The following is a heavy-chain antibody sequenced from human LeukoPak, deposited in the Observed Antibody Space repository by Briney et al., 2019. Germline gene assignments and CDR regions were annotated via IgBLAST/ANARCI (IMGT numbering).Heavy chain of an antibody. D-gene: IGHD3-10*01. CDR2: ISSSSSYI. CDR1: GFTFSSYA. Sequence: PGGSLRLSCAASGFTFSSYAMSWVRQAPGKGLEWVSSISSSSSYIYYADSVKGRFTISRDNAKNSLYLQMNSLRAEDTAVYYCARSRGGSGMDVWGQGTTVTVSS. CDR3: ARSRGGSGMDV. J-gene: IGHJ6*02. V-gene: IGHV3-21*01.